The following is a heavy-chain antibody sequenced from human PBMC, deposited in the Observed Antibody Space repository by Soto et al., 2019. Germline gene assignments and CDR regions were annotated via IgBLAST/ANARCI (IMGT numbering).Heavy chain of an antibody. Sequence: QVQLVESGGGVVQPGRSLRLSCAASGFTFSSYGMHWVRQAPGKGLEWVAVISYDGSNKYYADSVEGRFTISRDNSKNTLYLQMNSLRAEDTAVYYCAKALGYCSSTSCYDEGDYYYYGMDVW. D-gene: IGHD2-2*01. CDR3: AKALGYCSSTSCYDEGDYYYYGMDV. V-gene: IGHV3-30*18. J-gene: IGHJ6*01. CDR1: GFTFSSYG. CDR2: ISYDGSNK.